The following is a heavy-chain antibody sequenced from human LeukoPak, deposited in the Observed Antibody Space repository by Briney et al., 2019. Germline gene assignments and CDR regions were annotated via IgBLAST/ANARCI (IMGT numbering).Heavy chain of an antibody. Sequence: GGSLRLSCATSGFTVSSDYMSWVRQAPGKGLEWVSVIYSGGHTYYADSLKGRFTISRDNSKNMVYLQTNSLRVEDTAVYYCARGRQGQWLVDAFDIWGQGTMVTVSS. CDR3: ARGRQGQWLVDAFDI. D-gene: IGHD6-19*01. CDR1: GFTVSSDY. J-gene: IGHJ3*02. CDR2: IYSGGHT. V-gene: IGHV3-66*01.